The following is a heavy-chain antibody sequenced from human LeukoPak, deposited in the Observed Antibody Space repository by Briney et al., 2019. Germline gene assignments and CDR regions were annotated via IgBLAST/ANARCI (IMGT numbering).Heavy chain of an antibody. J-gene: IGHJ6*03. CDR2: IYPGDSDT. CDR3: ARTAEGYCSGGSCYHSHYYYYMDV. CDR1: GYSSTSYW. V-gene: IGHV5-51*01. Sequence: GESLKISCKGSGYSSTSYWIGWVRQMPGKGLEWMGIIYPGDSDTRYSPSFQGQVTISADKSISTAYLQWSSLMASDTAMYYCARTAEGYCSGGSCYHSHYYYYMDVWGKGTTVTVSS. D-gene: IGHD2-15*01.